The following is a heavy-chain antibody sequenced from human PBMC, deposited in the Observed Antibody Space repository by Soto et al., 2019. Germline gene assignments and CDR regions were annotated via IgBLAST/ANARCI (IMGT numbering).Heavy chain of an antibody. CDR3: ARTALGWFDP. CDR2: IFYSGST. Sequence: KTSETLSLTCSVSGGSISSYYWSWIRQPPGKGLEWIGYIFYSGSTNYNPSLKSRVTISVDTSKDQFSLKLSSVTAADTAVYYCARTALGWFDPWGQGTLVTVSS. J-gene: IGHJ5*02. V-gene: IGHV4-59*01. D-gene: IGHD2-21*02. CDR1: GGSISSYY.